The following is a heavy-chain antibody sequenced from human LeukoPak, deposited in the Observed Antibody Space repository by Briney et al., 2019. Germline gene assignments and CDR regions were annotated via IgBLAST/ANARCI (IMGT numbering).Heavy chain of an antibody. D-gene: IGHD2-15*01. CDR1: GGSTNNYY. CDR3: ARHGGGGGLFDF. CDR2: IYYSGRT. Sequence: SETLSLTCTVSGGSTNNYYWSWIRQPPGKTLEWIGYIYYSGRTNYNPSLKSRITISVDSSKNHVSLNLTSVTAADTAVYYCARHGGGGGLFDFWGQGALVTVSS. J-gene: IGHJ4*02. V-gene: IGHV4-59*01.